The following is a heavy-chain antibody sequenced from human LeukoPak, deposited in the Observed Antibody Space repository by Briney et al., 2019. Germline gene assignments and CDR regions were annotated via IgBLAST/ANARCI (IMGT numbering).Heavy chain of an antibody. D-gene: IGHD6-19*01. V-gene: IGHV4-38-2*02. Sequence: PSETLSLTCIVSGYSITSGYFWDWIRQPPGIGLEWIGTIYYDGRTFYNPSLKSRVTISSDTSKNQFSLKVRSVTAADTAVYYCATGYSNGWTSDFDYWGQGARVTVSS. J-gene: IGHJ4*02. CDR1: GYSITSGYF. CDR2: IYYDGRT. CDR3: ATGYSNGWTSDFDY.